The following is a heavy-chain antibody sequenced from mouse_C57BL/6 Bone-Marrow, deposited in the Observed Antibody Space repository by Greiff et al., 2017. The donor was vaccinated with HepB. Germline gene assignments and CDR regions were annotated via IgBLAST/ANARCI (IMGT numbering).Heavy chain of an antibody. D-gene: IGHD1-1*01. V-gene: IGHV1-26*01. CDR2: INPNNGGT. J-gene: IGHJ2*01. CDR3: ARSLLRFDY. CDR1: GYTFTDYY. Sequence: EVQLQQSGPELVKPGASVKISCTASGYTFTDYYMNWVKQSHGKSLEWIGDINPNNGGTSYNQKFKGKATLTVDKSSSTAYMELRSLTSEDSAVYYCARSLLRFDYWGQGTTLTVSS.